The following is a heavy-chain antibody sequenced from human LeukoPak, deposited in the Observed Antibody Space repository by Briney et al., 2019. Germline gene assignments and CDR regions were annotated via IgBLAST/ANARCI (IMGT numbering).Heavy chain of an antibody. CDR2: IHYSGST. J-gene: IGHJ3*02. D-gene: IGHD1-1*01. CDR1: CGSISTYF. Sequence: SETLSLTCGVSCGSISTYFWSWIRQPPGKGLEWIGYIHYSGSTNYNPSLKSRVTISVDTSKNQFSLKLSSVTAADTAVYYCARFQYKAAFDIWGQGTMVTVSS. CDR3: ARFQYKAAFDI. V-gene: IGHV4-59*01.